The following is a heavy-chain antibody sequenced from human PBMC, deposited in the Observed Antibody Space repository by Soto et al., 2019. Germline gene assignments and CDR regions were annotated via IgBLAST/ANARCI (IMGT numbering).Heavy chain of an antibody. J-gene: IGHJ4*02. CDR1: GGSISSYY. V-gene: IGHV4-59*01. CDR3: ARGWRKYSRYSFDY. CDR2: IYYSGST. D-gene: IGHD5-12*01. Sequence: SETLSLTCTVSGGSISSYYWSWIRQPPGKGLEWIGYIYYSGSTNYNPSLKSRVTISVDTSKNQFSLKLSSVTAADTAVYYCARGWRKYSRYSFDYWGQGTLVTVSS.